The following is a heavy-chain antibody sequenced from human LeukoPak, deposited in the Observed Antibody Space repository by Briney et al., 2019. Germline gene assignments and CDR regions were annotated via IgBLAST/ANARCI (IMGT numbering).Heavy chain of an antibody. CDR3: ARDGFLLYSSSWYPFDY. J-gene: IGHJ4*02. Sequence: ASVKVSCKASGYTFVSYNIHWVRQATGQGLEWMGWVIPNSGKTGYTQKFQGRVTITRNTSISTVYLELSSLTSEDTAVYYCARDGFLLYSSSWYPFDYWGQGTLVTVSS. CDR2: VIPNSGKT. V-gene: IGHV1-8*01. CDR1: GYTFVSYN. D-gene: IGHD6-13*01.